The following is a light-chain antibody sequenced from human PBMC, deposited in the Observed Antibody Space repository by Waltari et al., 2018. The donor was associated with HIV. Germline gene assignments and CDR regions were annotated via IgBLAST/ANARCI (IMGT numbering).Light chain of an antibody. Sequence: QSALTQPASVSGSPGQSITISCTGTSSDVGGYNYVSWYQQHPGKAPKLRIYEVSNRPSGVSHRFSGSKSGNTASLTISGLQAEDEADYYCSSYTSSSTLFYVFGTGTKVTVL. CDR2: EVS. CDR3: SSYTSSSTLFYV. CDR1: SSDVGGYNY. V-gene: IGLV2-14*01. J-gene: IGLJ1*01.